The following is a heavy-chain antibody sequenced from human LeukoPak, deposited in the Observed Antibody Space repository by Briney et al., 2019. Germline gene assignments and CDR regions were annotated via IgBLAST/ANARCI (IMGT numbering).Heavy chain of an antibody. CDR1: GGSISSYY. Sequence: PSETLSLTCTVSGGSISSYYWSWIRQPPGKGLEWIGYIYYSGSTNYNPSLKSRVTISVDTSKNQFSLKLSSVTAADTAVYYCARTAMVHFDYWGQGTLVTVSS. V-gene: IGHV4-59*01. D-gene: IGHD3-10*01. CDR3: ARTAMVHFDY. J-gene: IGHJ4*02. CDR2: IYYSGST.